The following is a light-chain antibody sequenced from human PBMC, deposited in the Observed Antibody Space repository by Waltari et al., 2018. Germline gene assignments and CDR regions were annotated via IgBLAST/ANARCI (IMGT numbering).Light chain of an antibody. J-gene: IGKJ1*01. Sequence: DIQMTQSPSSVSASVVDSVIITCRASQDINRWLGWYQQKPGKAPKFLIYASSLQSGVPSRFSGSGSGTEFTLTISNLQPEDFATYYCQQYDTYSQTFGHGTKVEIK. CDR1: QDINRW. CDR2: AS. CDR3: QQYDTYSQT. V-gene: IGKV1-12*01.